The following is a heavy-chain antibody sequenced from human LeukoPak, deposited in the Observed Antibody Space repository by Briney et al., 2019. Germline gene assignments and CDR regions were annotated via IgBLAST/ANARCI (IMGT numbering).Heavy chain of an antibody. J-gene: IGHJ4*02. D-gene: IGHD6-13*01. V-gene: IGHV4-59*01. CDR2: IYYSGST. Sequence: SETLSLTCTVSGGSISSYYWSWIRQPPGKGLEWIGYIYYSGSTNYNPSLKSRVTISVDTSKNQFSLKLSSVTTADTAVYYCARGGYSSSWPFDYWGQGTLVTVSS. CDR3: ARGGYSSSWPFDY. CDR1: GGSISSYY.